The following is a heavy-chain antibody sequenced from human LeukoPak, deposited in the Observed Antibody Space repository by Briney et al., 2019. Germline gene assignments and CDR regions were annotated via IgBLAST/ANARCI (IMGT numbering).Heavy chain of an antibody. CDR2: FDPEDGET. CDR3: ATRPIYDNSGYYYYFDY. V-gene: IGHV1-24*01. J-gene: IGHJ4*02. CDR1: GYTLTELS. D-gene: IGHD3-22*01. Sequence: EASVKVSCKVSGYTLTELSMHWVRQAPGKGLEWMGGFDPEDGETIYAQKFQGRVTMTEDTSTDTAYMELSSLRSEDTAVYYCATRPIYDNSGYYYYFDYWGQGTLVTVSS.